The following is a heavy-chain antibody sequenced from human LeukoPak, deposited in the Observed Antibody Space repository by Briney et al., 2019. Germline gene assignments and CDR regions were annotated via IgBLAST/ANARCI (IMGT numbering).Heavy chain of an antibody. CDR3: ATGFTNWNYGLNY. CDR1: GYTFTGYY. V-gene: IGHV1-24*01. J-gene: IGHJ4*02. Sequence: ASVKVSCKASGYTFTGYYMHWMRQAPGKGLEWMGGFDPEDGETIYAQKFQGRVTMTEDTSTDTAYMELSSLRSEDTAVYYCATGFTNWNYGLNYWGQGTLVTVSS. CDR2: FDPEDGET. D-gene: IGHD1-7*01.